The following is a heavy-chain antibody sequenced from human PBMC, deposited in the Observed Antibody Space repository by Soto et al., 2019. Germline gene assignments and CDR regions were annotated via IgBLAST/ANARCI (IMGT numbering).Heavy chain of an antibody. D-gene: IGHD5-12*01. V-gene: IGHV2-5*01. J-gene: IGHJ4*02. CDR3: AHFSGYEEFDY. CDR2: IYWNDDE. Sequence: QITLKESGPTLVNPTQTLTLTCTFSEFSLTTSGEGVGWIRQPPGKALEWLAVIYWNDDERYSPSLKNRLTITKDTSKNQVVLTMTNMDPVDTATYYCAHFSGYEEFDYWGQGTLVTVSS. CDR1: EFSLTTSGEG.